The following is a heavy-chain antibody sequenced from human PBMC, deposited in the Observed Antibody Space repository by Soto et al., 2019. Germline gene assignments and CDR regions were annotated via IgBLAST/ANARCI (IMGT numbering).Heavy chain of an antibody. J-gene: IGHJ4*02. Sequence: GGSLRLSCAASGFTFSSYWMHWVRQAPGKGLVWVSRINSDGSSTSYAYSVKGRFTISRDNAKNTLYLQMNSLRAYDTAVYYCARDLSSGWYDYWGQGTLVTISS. D-gene: IGHD6-19*01. CDR3: ARDLSSGWYDY. CDR1: GFTFSSYW. V-gene: IGHV3-74*01. CDR2: INSDGSST.